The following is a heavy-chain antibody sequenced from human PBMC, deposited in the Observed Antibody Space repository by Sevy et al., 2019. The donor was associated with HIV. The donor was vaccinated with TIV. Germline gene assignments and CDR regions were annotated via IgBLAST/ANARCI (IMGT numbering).Heavy chain of an antibody. D-gene: IGHD1-26*01. J-gene: IGHJ4*01. CDR1: GFAFSTHA. V-gene: IGHV3-23*03. CDR2: ICCGGTGT. CDR3: ARDGGYSIKWYPLY. Sequence: GGSLRLSCAASGFAFSTHAMNWVRQAPGKGLEWVAVICCGGTGTFYAASVEGRFTISRDNSKNRLSLQINSLKPEDTAVYYCARDGGYSIKWYPLYWGHGTLVTVSS.